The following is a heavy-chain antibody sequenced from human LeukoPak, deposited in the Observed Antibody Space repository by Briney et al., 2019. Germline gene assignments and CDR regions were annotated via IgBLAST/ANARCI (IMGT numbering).Heavy chain of an antibody. J-gene: IGHJ4*02. CDR1: GYSISSDY. Sequence: SETLSLTCAVSGYSISSDYWGWIRQPPGKGLEWIGNVYHSGSTYKNPSLKSRVSISLDTSNNQFSLKLTSVTAADTAIYYCARLSGGPGRHRTDHFDYWGQGTLVTV. D-gene: IGHD1-1*01. CDR2: VYHSGST. CDR3: ARLSGGPGRHRTDHFDY. V-gene: IGHV4-38-2*01.